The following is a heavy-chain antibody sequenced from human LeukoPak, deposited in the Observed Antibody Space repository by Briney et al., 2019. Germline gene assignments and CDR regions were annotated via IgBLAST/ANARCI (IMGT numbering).Heavy chain of an antibody. CDR1: GYSFTTYW. D-gene: IGHD4-17*01. CDR3: ARLGDGVYSYFDY. CDR2: IYPGDSGT. Sequence: GESLQISCPGSGYSFTTYWIGWMRQLPGKGLEWMGIIYPGDSGTRYSPSFQGQVTISVDKSISTAYLQWSSLKASDAAMYYCARLGDGVYSYFDYWGQGTLVTVSS. V-gene: IGHV5-51*01. J-gene: IGHJ4*02.